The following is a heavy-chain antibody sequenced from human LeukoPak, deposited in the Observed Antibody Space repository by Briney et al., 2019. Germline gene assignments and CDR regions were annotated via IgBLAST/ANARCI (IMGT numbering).Heavy chain of an antibody. CDR1: GYTFTSYV. J-gene: IGHJ6*04. V-gene: IGHV1-18*04. Sequence: ASVKVSCKASGYTFTSYVISWVRQAPGQGLEWMGWISAYNGNTNYAQKLQGRVTMTTDTSTSTAYMELRSLRSDDTAVYYCARDLLDCSSTSCYVAIKDYYYGMDVWGKGTTVTVSS. D-gene: IGHD2-2*01. CDR2: ISAYNGNT. CDR3: ARDLLDCSSTSCYVAIKDYYYGMDV.